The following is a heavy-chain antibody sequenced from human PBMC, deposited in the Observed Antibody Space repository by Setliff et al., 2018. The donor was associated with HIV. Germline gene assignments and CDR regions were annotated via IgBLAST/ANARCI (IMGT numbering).Heavy chain of an antibody. V-gene: IGHV1-2*06. CDR2: INPNRGGT. CDR3: ARDPRHYYDTTGYSPYNWFDP. CDR1: GYTFTGYY. Sequence: ASVKVSCKASGYTFTGYYMHWVRQAPGQGLEWMGRINPNRGGTNYAQKFQGMVTMTRDTSTSTAYMELRSLRSDDKAVYYCARDPRHYYDTTGYSPYNWFDPWGQGTLVTVSS. D-gene: IGHD3-22*01. J-gene: IGHJ5*02.